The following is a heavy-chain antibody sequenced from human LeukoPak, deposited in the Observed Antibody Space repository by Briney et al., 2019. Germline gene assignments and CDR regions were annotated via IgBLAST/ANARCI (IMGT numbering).Heavy chain of an antibody. CDR1: GFTVSSNY. D-gene: IGHD2/OR15-2a*01. Sequence: WGNLRLNCAASGFTVSSNYMSWLRQGQGRGLEWVSVIYSGGSTYYADSVKGRFTISRDNSKNTLYLQMNSLSAEDTAVYYCARALGQYHVGFDYWGQGTLVTVSS. CDR3: ARALGQYHVGFDY. CDR2: IYSGGST. J-gene: IGHJ4*02. V-gene: IGHV3-53*01.